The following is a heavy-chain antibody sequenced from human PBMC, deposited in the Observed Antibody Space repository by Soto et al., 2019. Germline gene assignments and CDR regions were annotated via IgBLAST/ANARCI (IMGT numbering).Heavy chain of an antibody. CDR2: IRQDGSEK. CDR1: GFTFSRYW. Sequence: GGSLRLSFAASGFTFSRYWMILVRHAPEKGLELVGNIRQDGSEKHYVDSVKGRFTISRDNAKNSLYLQMSSLRADDTAVYYCARGGCSSTTCHRGDYWGQGTLVTVSS. V-gene: IGHV3-7*03. CDR3: ARGGCSSTTCHRGDY. D-gene: IGHD2-2*01. J-gene: IGHJ4*02.